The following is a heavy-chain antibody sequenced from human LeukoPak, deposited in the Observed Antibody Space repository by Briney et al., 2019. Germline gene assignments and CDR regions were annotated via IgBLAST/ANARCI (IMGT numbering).Heavy chain of an antibody. CDR1: GGSISSYY. V-gene: IGHV4-59*01. CDR2: IYYSGST. CDR3: ARRTTGWFDP. J-gene: IGHJ5*02. D-gene: IGHD1-1*01. Sequence: PSETLSLTCTVSGGSISSYYWSWIRQPPGKGLEWIGYIYYSGSTNYNPSLKSRVTISADTSKNQFSLKLSSVTAADTAVYYCARRTTGWFDPWGQGTLVTVSS.